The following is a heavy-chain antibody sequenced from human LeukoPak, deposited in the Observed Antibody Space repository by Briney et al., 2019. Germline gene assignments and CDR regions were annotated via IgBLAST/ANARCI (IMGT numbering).Heavy chain of an antibody. CDR3: ARAVLITWAFDY. CDR1: GGSISSHY. Sequence: PSETLCLTCTVSGGSISSHYRSWIRQPPGKGLEWVGYIYYSGSTNYNPSLKSRVTISVDSSKNQFSLKLSSVTAADTAVYYCARAVLITWAFDYWGQGTLVTVSS. D-gene: IGHD1-14*01. CDR2: IYYSGST. V-gene: IGHV4-59*11. J-gene: IGHJ4*02.